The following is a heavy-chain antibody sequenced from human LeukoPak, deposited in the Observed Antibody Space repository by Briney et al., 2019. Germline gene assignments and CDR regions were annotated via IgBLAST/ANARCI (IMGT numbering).Heavy chain of an antibody. J-gene: IGHJ6*03. D-gene: IGHD3-10*01. CDR1: GDTRNIYA. CDR3: AIYYGSGGTPEGGYYYYYVDV. Sequence: SVKVSCKASGDTRNIYAISWVRQAPGQGLEWMGGIIPIFGTANYAQNFQGRVTITTDESTSTAYMELSSLRSEDTAVYYCAIYYGSGGTPEGGYYYYYVDVWGKGTTVTVSS. CDR2: IIPIFGTA. V-gene: IGHV1-69*05.